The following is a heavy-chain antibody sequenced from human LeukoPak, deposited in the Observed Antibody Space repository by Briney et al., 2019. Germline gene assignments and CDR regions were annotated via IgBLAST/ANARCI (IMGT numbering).Heavy chain of an antibody. CDR3: ARASRGYYYYGMDV. Sequence: SETLSLTCAVSGGSISSGDYSWSWLRQPPGKVVECIGYNYHRGSTYYNPSLNSRVTISVDRSKNQFSLKLSSVTAADTAVYYCARASRGYYYYGMDVWGKETTVTVSS. CDR2: NYHRGST. V-gene: IGHV4-30-2*01. CDR1: GGSISSGDYS. D-gene: IGHD3-10*01. J-gene: IGHJ6*04.